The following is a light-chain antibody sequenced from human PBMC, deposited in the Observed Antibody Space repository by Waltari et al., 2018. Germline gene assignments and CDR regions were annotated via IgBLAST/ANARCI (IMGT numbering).Light chain of an antibody. J-gene: IGKJ1*01. CDR3: QQYYSYPRT. CDR1: QNLLYNSDKKNY. CDR2: WAS. Sequence: DIVMTQSPDSLAVSLGERVTINCRSRQNLLYNSDKKNYLAWFQQKPGQPPKLLIYWASTRESGVPDRFSGSGSGTEFTLTISSLQSEDFATYYCQQYYSYPRTFGQGTKVEIK. V-gene: IGKV4-1*01.